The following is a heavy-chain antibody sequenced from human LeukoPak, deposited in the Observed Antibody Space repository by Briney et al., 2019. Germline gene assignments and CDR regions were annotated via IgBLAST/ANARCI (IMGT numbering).Heavy chain of an antibody. CDR2: IIPIFGTA. D-gene: IGHD2-15*01. V-gene: IGHV1-69*13. CDR1: GGTFSSYA. J-gene: IGHJ4*02. CDR3: ARGIRGGKPYCSGGSCYSDDHPLFDY. Sequence: SVKVSCKASGGTFSSYAISWVRQAPGQGLEWMGGIIPIFGTANDAQKFQGRVTITADESTSTAYMELSSLRSEDMAAYYCARGIRGGKPYCSGGSCYSDDHPLFDYWGQGTLVTVSS.